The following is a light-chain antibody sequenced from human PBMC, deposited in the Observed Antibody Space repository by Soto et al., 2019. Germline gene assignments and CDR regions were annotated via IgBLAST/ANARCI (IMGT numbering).Light chain of an antibody. Sequence: DIQMTQSPSTLSGSVGDRVTITCRASQTISSWLAWYQQKPGKAPKVLMYKASTLKSGVPSRFSGSGSGTEFTLTISSLQPDDFATYYCQHYKSYSEAFGQGTKVDIK. V-gene: IGKV1-5*03. J-gene: IGKJ1*01. CDR3: QHYKSYSEA. CDR2: KAS. CDR1: QTISSW.